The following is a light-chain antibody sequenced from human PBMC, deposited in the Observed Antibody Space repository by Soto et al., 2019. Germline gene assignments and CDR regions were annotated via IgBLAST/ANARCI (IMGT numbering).Light chain of an antibody. CDR3: CSYAGTSTPYV. CDR1: SGDVGSYNF. Sequence: QSALTQPASVSGSPGQSITISCTGTSGDVGSYNFVSWYQQHPGKAPKLMIYEVSKRPSGVSNRFSGSKSGNTASLTISGLQAEDEADYYCCSYAGTSTPYVFGTGTKVTVL. J-gene: IGLJ1*01. CDR2: EVS. V-gene: IGLV2-23*02.